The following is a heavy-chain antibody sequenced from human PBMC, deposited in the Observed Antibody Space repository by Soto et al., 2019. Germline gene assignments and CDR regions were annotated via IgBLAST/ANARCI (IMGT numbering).Heavy chain of an antibody. V-gene: IGHV3-43D*04. J-gene: IGHJ6*02. CDR3: AKAHMVRGVTYYYYGMDV. CDR1: GFTFDDYA. CDR2: ISWDGGST. D-gene: IGHD3-10*01. Sequence: GSLRLSCAASGFTFDDYAMHWVRQAPGKGLEWVSLISWDGGSTYYADSVKGRFTISRDNSKNSLYLQMNSLRAEDTALYYCAKAHMVRGVTYYYYGMDVWGQGTTVTVSS.